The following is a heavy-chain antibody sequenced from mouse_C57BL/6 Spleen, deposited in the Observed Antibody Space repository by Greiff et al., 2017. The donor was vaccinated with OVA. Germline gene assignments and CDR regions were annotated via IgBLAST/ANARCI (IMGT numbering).Heavy chain of an antibody. J-gene: IGHJ3*01. CDR3: TRDENAPNDYDDGAWFAY. CDR1: GFTFSSYA. D-gene: IGHD2-4*01. CDR2: ISSGGDYI. V-gene: IGHV5-9-1*02. Sequence: DVKLVESGEGLVKPGGSLKLSCAASGFTFSSYAMSWVRQTPEKRLEWVAYISSGGDYIYYADTVKGRFTISRDNARNTLYLQMSSLKSEDTAMYYCTRDENAPNDYDDGAWFAYWGQGTLVTVSA.